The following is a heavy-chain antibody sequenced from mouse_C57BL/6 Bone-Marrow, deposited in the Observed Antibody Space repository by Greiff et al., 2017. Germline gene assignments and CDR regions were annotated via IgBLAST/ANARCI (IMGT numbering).Heavy chain of an antibody. CDR1: GFTFSSYA. Sequence: EVKLVESGGGLVKPGGSLQLSCAASGFTFSSYAMSWVRQTPEKRLEWVATISDGGSYTYYPDNVKGRFTISRDNAKNNLYLQMSHLKSEDTAMYYCARAWGTTPGAYWGQGTLVTVSA. CDR2: ISDGGSYT. D-gene: IGHD1-1*01. V-gene: IGHV5-4*03. CDR3: ARAWGTTPGAY. J-gene: IGHJ3*01.